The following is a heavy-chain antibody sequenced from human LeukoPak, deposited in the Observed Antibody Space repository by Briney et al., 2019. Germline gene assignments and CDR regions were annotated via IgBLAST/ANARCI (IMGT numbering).Heavy chain of an antibody. CDR1: GFTFSSYS. V-gene: IGHV3-21*01. D-gene: IGHD2-2*02. Sequence: KPGGSLRLSCAASGFTFSSYSMNWVRQAPGKGLEWVSSISSSSSYIYYADSVKGRFTISRDNAKNSLYLQMNSLRAEDTAVYYCARADPYCSSTSCYNDYWGQGTLVTVSS. J-gene: IGHJ4*02. CDR3: ARADPYCSSTSCYNDY. CDR2: ISSSSSYI.